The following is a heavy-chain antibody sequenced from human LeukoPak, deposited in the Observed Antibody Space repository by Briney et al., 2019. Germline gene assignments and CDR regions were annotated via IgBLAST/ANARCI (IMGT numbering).Heavy chain of an antibody. CDR1: GFTFRSHK. J-gene: IGHJ4*02. Sequence: GGSLRLSCAASGFTFRSHKMPWVRQAPGKGLEWVTIISYDGSNRLYADSVKGRFTISRDNSKNTLYLQMNSLRVEDTAVYYCAREGSGLDYWGQGTLVTVSS. CDR2: ISYDGSNR. D-gene: IGHD6-19*01. V-gene: IGHV3-30-3*01. CDR3: AREGSGLDY.